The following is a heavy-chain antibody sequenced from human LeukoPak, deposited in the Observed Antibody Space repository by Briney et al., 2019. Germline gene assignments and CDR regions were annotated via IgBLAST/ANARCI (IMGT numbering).Heavy chain of an antibody. J-gene: IGHJ5*02. CDR3: ARNYGGNYEMENRFDP. D-gene: IGHD4-23*01. Sequence: SETLSLTCTVSGVSIRNHYWSWIRQVPGKGLEWIGYIYYGGSSNYNPSLKSRVTMSVDTSESQFSLRLRSVTAADTAVYYCARNYGGNYEMENRFDPWGQGTLVTVSS. V-gene: IGHV4-59*08. CDR1: GVSIRNHY. CDR2: IYYGGSS.